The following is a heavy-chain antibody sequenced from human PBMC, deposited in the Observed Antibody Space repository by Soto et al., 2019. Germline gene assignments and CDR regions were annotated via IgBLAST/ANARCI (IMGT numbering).Heavy chain of an antibody. CDR3: AKALRTPSYSSGCFDY. CDR2: ISGSGGST. J-gene: IGHJ4*02. CDR1: GFTFSSYA. Sequence: GGSLRLSCAASGFTFSSYAMSWFRQAPGKGLEWVSAISGSGGSTYYADSVKGRFTISRDNSKNTLYLQMNSLRAEDTAVYYCAKALRTPSYSSGCFDYWGQGTLVTVSS. V-gene: IGHV3-23*01. D-gene: IGHD6-19*01.